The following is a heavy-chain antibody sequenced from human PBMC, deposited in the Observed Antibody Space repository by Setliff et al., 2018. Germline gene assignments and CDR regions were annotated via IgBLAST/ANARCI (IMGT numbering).Heavy chain of an antibody. CDR2: INHSGST. J-gene: IGHJ6*03. Sequence: TLSLTCAVYGGSFSGYYWSWIRQPPGKGLEWIGEINHSGSTNYNPSLKSRVTISVDTSKNQFSLKLSSVTAADTAVYYCARVGLGPGGYYYYMDVWGKGTTVTVSS. CDR1: GGSFSGYY. V-gene: IGHV4-34*01. CDR3: ARVGLGPGGYYYYMDV. D-gene: IGHD6-19*01.